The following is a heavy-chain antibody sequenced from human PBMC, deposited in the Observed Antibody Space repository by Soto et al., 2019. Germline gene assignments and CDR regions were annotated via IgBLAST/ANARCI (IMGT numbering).Heavy chain of an antibody. CDR3: TTVPLTGYYAEYYYYGMDV. J-gene: IGHJ6*02. V-gene: IGHV3-15*07. CDR2: IKSKTDGGTT. CDR1: GVPFSNAW. Sequence: GGSLRLSCAASGVPFSNAWMNWVRQAPGKGLEWVGRIKSKTDGGTTDYAAPVKGRFTISRDDSKNTLYLQMNSLKTEDTAVYYCTTVPLTGYYAEYYYYGMDVWGQGTTVTVSS. D-gene: IGHD3-9*01.